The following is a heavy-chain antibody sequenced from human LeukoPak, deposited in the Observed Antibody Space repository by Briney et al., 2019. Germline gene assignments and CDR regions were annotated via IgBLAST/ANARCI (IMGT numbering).Heavy chain of an antibody. J-gene: IGHJ4*02. D-gene: IGHD2-2*01. V-gene: IGHV1-8*01. CDR1: GYTFTSYD. Sequence: ASVKVSCKASGYTFTSYDINWVRHAPGQGHEWMGWMNPNSGNTGYAQKFQGRVTMTRNTSISTAYMELSSLRCEDTAVYYCARGERFRYWSSTSCYLYYWGQGTLVTVSS. CDR2: MNPNSGNT. CDR3: ARGERFRYWSSTSCYLYY.